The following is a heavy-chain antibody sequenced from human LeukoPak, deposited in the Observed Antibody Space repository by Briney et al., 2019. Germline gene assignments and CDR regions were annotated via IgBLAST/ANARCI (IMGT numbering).Heavy chain of an antibody. J-gene: IGHJ3*02. CDR3: ARSGSRGVVVPAATGAFDI. Sequence: EASVTVSCKASGGTFSSYAISWVRRAPGQGLEWMGGIIPIFGTANYAQKFQGRVTITTDESTSTAYMELSSLRSEDTAVYYCARSGSRGVVVPAATGAFDIWGQGTMVTVSS. V-gene: IGHV1-69*05. D-gene: IGHD2-2*01. CDR2: IIPIFGTA. CDR1: GGTFSSYA.